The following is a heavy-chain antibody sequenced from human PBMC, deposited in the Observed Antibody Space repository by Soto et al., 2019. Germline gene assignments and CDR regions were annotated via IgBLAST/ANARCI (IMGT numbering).Heavy chain of an antibody. J-gene: IGHJ6*02. D-gene: IGHD1-26*01. V-gene: IGHV4-4*02. CDR2: IYHSGST. Sequence: QVQLQESGPGLVKPSGTLSLTCAVSGGSISSSNWWSWVRQPPGKGLEWIGEIYHSGSTNYNSSLKSRVTISVDKSKNQFSLKLSSVTAADTTAYYCARVSGTYYYGMDVWGQGTTVTVSS. CDR3: ARVSGTYYYGMDV. CDR1: GGSISSSNW.